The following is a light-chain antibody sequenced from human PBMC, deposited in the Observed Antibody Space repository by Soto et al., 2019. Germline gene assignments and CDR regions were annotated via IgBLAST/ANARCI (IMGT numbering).Light chain of an antibody. CDR2: KAS. CDR3: QKYNSYSPYT. Sequence: DIPMTQSPSTLSASVGDRVTITCRASQSISSWLAWYQQKPGKAPKLLIYKASSLVSGVPSRFSGSGSGTEFTLTISSLPADYCATYYGQKYNSYSPYTFGQGTKLEIK. CDR1: QSISSW. J-gene: IGKJ2*01. V-gene: IGKV1-5*03.